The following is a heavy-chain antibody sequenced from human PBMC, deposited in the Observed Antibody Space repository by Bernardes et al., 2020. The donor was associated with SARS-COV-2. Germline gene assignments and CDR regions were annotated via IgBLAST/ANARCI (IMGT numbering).Heavy chain of an antibody. CDR2: IYYSGST. Sequence: TLSLTCTVSGGSISSYYWGWIRQPPGKGLEWIGYIYYSGSTNYNPSLKSRVTISIDTSKNQFSLKLGSVTAADTAVYYCAREGATGTTRAADAFDIWGQGTVVTVSS. CDR3: AREGATGTTRAADAFDI. J-gene: IGHJ3*02. V-gene: IGHV4-59*01. D-gene: IGHD1-1*01. CDR1: GGSISSYY.